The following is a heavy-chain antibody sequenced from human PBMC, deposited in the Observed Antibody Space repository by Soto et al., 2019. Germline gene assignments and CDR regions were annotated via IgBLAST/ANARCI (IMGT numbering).Heavy chain of an antibody. Sequence: QVQLQESGPGLVKPSETLSLTCTVSGGSISSYYWSWIRQPPGKGLEWIGYIYYSGSTNYNPSLKSRVTISVDTSKNQFSLKRSSVTAADTAVYYCASLPGWGMDVWGQGTTVTVSS. J-gene: IGHJ6*02. D-gene: IGHD3-9*01. CDR2: IYYSGST. CDR1: GGSISSYY. V-gene: IGHV4-59*01. CDR3: ASLPGWGMDV.